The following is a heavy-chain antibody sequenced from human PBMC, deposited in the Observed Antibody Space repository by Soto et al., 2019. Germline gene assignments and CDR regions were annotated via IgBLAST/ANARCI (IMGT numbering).Heavy chain of an antibody. D-gene: IGHD7-27*01. CDR1: GFILSDCA. CDR3: ARDLSWGSNWYYYMDV. Sequence: GGSLRLSCATSGFILSDCAMNWVRQAPGKGLEWVSYISSSSSVIDYADSVKGRFTVSRDNARNSLYLQMRAEDTAVYYCARDLSWGSNWYYYMDVWGKGTTVTVSS. V-gene: IGHV3-48*01. CDR2: ISSSSSVI. J-gene: IGHJ6*03.